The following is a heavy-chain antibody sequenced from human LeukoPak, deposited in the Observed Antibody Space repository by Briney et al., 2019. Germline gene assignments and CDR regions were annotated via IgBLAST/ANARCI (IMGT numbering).Heavy chain of an antibody. Sequence: GGSLRLSCAASGFTFDDYGMNWVRQAPGKGLEWVSGLNWNGGSTGYADSVKGRFTISRDNAKNSLYLQMNSLRVEDTALYYCARGSDLYYYDTSGGWFDPWGQGTLVTVSS. CDR3: ARGSDLYYYDTSGGWFDP. CDR2: LNWNGGST. V-gene: IGHV3-20*04. J-gene: IGHJ5*02. CDR1: GFTFDDYG. D-gene: IGHD3-22*01.